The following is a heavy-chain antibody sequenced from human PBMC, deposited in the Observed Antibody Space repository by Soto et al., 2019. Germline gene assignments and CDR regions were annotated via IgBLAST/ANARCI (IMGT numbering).Heavy chain of an antibody. V-gene: IGHV4-4*02. J-gene: IGHJ4*02. CDR3: ARDSPVAGTTFDY. CDR2: IYHSGIT. Sequence: QVQLQESGPGLVKPSGTLSLTCAVSGGSINSSNRWSWVRQPPGKGLEWIGKIYHSGITNYNPSFKSRVTISLDKSKNHFSLKLGSVTAADTAVYYCARDSPVAGTTFDYWGQGTLVTVSS. CDR1: GGSINSSNR. D-gene: IGHD6-19*01.